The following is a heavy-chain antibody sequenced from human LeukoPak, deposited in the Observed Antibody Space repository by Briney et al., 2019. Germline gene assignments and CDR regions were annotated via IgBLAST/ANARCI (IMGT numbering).Heavy chain of an antibody. CDR2: INSDGSST. V-gene: IGHV3-74*01. CDR1: GFTFSSYW. Sequence: PGGSLRLSCAASGFTFSSYWMHWVRQAPGKGLVWVSRINSDGSSTSYADSVKGRFTISRDNAKNTLYLQMNSLRAEDTAVYYCASLGPAAAGRVGQHWGQGTLVTVSS. CDR3: ASLGPAAAGRVGQH. J-gene: IGHJ1*01. D-gene: IGHD6-13*01.